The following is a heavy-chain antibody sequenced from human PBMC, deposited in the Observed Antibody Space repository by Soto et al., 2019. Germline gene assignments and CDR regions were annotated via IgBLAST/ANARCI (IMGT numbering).Heavy chain of an antibody. CDR2: INSDGSST. Sequence: GGSLRLSCAASGFTFSSYWMHWVRQAPGKGLVWVSRINSDGSSTSYADSVKGRFTISRDNTKNTLYLQMNSLRAEDTAVYYCAREGYGGIFYYYYGMDVWGQGTRVTVSS. CDR3: AREGYGGIFYYYYGMDV. CDR1: GFTFSSYW. D-gene: IGHD2-15*01. V-gene: IGHV3-74*01. J-gene: IGHJ6*02.